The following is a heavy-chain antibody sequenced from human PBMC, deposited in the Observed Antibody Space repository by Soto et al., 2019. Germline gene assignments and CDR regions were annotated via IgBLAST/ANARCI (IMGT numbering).Heavy chain of an antibody. D-gene: IGHD2-2*02. CDR1: GYTFTGYY. CDR3: ARESGSGYCSSTSCYTNFYYYYGMDV. CDR2: INPNSGGT. J-gene: IGHJ6*02. V-gene: IGHV1-2*02. Sequence: ASVKVSCKASGYTFTGYYVHWVRQAPGQGLEWMGWINPNSGGTNYAQKFQGRVTMTRDTSISTAYMELSRLRSDDTAAYYCARESGSGYCSSTSCYTNFYYYYGMDVWGQGTTVTVSS.